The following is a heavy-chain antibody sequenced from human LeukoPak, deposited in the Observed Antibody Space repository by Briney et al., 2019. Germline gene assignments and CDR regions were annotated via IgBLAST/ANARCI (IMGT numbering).Heavy chain of an antibody. CDR3: ARSGPYYYDSSDDAFDI. CDR1: GGSISSSSYY. D-gene: IGHD3-22*01. Sequence: PSETLSLTCTVSGGSISSSSYYWSWIRQPPGKGLEWIGEINHSGSTNYNPSLKSRVTISVDTSKNQFSLKLSSVTAADTAVYYCARSGPYYYDSSDDAFDIWGQGTMVTVSS. V-gene: IGHV4-39*07. J-gene: IGHJ3*02. CDR2: INHSGST.